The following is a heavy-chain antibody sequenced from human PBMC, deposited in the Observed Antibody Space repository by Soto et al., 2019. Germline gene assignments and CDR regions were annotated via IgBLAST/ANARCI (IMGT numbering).Heavy chain of an antibody. CDR3: ARVLAVGSRSPLYFYYGVDG. V-gene: IGHV3-23*01. Sequence: DVQVLESGGGLVQPGGSLRVSCAASGFTFSDYAMTWVRQAPGKGLQWVSTISGSGERTYYADSVKGRFTISRDNSKNTLSMQIHTLGAEDTSIYFCARVLAVGSRSPLYFYYGVDGWGPGTAVTVSS. D-gene: IGHD3-10*01. CDR2: ISGSGERT. J-gene: IGHJ6*02. CDR1: GFTFSDYA.